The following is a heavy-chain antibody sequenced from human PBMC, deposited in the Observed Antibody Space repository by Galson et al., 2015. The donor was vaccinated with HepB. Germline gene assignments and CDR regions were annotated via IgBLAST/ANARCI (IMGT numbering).Heavy chain of an antibody. CDR1: GFTFSSYS. V-gene: IGHV3-21*01. Sequence: SLRLSCAASGFTFSSYSMNWVRQAPGKGLEWVSSISSSSSYIYYADSVKGRFTISRDNAKNLLYLQMNSLRAEDTAVYYCARDGDEYSSTILRAFDIWGQGTMVTVSS. CDR2: ISSSSSYI. CDR3: ARDGDEYSSTILRAFDI. D-gene: IGHD6-6*01. J-gene: IGHJ3*02.